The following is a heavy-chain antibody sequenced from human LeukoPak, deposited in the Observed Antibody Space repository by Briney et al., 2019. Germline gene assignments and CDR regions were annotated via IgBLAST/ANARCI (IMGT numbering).Heavy chain of an antibody. V-gene: IGHV1-8*01. CDR1: GYTFTSYD. D-gene: IGHD3-10*01. CDR3: ARGAHDLLWFGEPHMDV. Sequence: ASVKVSCKASGYTFTSYDINWVRQATGQGLEWMGWMNPNSGNTGYAQKFQGRVTMTRNTSISTAYMELSSLRSEDTAVYYCARGAHDLLWFGEPHMDVWGKGPTVTVSS. CDR2: MNPNSGNT. J-gene: IGHJ6*03.